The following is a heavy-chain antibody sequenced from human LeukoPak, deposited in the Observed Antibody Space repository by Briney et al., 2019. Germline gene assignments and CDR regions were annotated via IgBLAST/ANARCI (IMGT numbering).Heavy chain of an antibody. D-gene: IGHD3-22*01. CDR3: ARTHYDSSAYYSPAGY. V-gene: IGHV1-2*02. CDR1: GYTFTCYN. J-gene: IGHJ4*02. Sequence: ASVTVSCKASGYTFTCYNMHWVRQAPGQGLEWMGWINVHTGVAHYAQQFHGRVTMTRDTSISTAYMELSRLRSDDTAVFYCARTHYDSSAYYSPAGYWGQGTLVTVSS. CDR2: INVHTGVA.